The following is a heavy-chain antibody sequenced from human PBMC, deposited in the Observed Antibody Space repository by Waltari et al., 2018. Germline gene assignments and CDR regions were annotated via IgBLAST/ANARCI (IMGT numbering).Heavy chain of an antibody. Sequence: QVQLVQSGAEVKKPGASVKVSCKASGYTFTSYAMHWVRQAPGQRLAWMAWINAGNGNTKYSQAFQGRVTITRDTSASTAYMELSSLRSEDMAVYYCARAYSSGWYFLDYWGQRTLFTVSS. V-gene: IGHV1-3*03. D-gene: IGHD6-19*01. CDR1: GYTFTSYA. J-gene: IGHJ4*02. CDR3: ARAYSSGWYFLDY. CDR2: INAGNGNT.